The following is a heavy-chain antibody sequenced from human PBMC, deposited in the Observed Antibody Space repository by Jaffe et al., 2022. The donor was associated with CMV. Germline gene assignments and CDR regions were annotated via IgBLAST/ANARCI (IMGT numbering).Heavy chain of an antibody. J-gene: IGHJ6*02. CDR2: ISSSSSTI. CDR1: GFTFSSYS. Sequence: EVQLVESGGGLVQPGGSLRLSCAASGFTFSSYSMNWVRQAPGKGLEWVSYISSSSSTIYYADSVKGRFTISRDNAKNSLYLQMNSLRDEDTAVYYCARDGLPRGYYYGMDVWGQGTTVTVSS. V-gene: IGHV3-48*02. D-gene: IGHD2-21*02. CDR3: ARDGLPRGYYYGMDV.